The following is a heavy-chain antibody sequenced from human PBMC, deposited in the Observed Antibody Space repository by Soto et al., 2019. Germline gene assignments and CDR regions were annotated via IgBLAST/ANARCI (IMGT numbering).Heavy chain of an antibody. Sequence: SETLSLTCTVSGGSISSYYWSWIRQPPGKGLEWIGYIYYSGSTNYNPSLKSRVTISVDTSKNQFSLKLSSVTAADTAVYYCGRHRYSHFDYWGQGTLVTVSS. D-gene: IGHD6-13*01. CDR1: GGSISSYY. CDR2: IYYSGST. J-gene: IGHJ4*02. V-gene: IGHV4-59*08. CDR3: GRHRYSHFDY.